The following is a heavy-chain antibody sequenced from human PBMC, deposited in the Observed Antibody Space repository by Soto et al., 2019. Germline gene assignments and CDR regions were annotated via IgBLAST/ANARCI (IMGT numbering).Heavy chain of an antibody. CDR3: AIFRHSYGWGSYPPPFLDV. D-gene: IGHD3-10*01. CDR1: GGSISSSSYY. V-gene: IGHV4-39*01. Sequence: SETLSLTCTVSGGSISSSSYYWGWIRQPPGKGLEWIGGIYYSGSTYYNPSLKSRVTISVDTSKNQFSLKLSSVTAADTAVYGCAIFRHSYGWGSYPPPFLDVGGKGTRVTASS. CDR2: IYYSGST. J-gene: IGHJ6*04.